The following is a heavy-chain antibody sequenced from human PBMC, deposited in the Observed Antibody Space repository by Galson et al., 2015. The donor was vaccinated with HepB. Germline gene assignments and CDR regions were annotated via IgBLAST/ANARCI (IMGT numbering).Heavy chain of an antibody. CDR3: AKGEYCSGGSCHSFFDY. CDR2: ISYDGSNK. CDR1: GFTFSSYG. Sequence: SLRLSCAASGFTFSSYGMHWVRQAPGKGLEWVAVISYDGSNKYYADSVKGRFTISRDNSKNTLYLQMNSLRAEDTAVYYCAKGEYCSGGSCHSFFDYWGPGTLVTVSS. D-gene: IGHD2-15*01. J-gene: IGHJ4*02. V-gene: IGHV3-30*18.